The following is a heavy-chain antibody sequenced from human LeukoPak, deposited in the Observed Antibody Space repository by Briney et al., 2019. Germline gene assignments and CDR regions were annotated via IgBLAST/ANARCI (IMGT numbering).Heavy chain of an antibody. CDR2: IYYSGST. CDR3: ARGRGYSYGFYFDY. J-gene: IGHJ4*02. CDR1: GGSISSYY. Sequence: SETLSLTCTVSGGSISSYYWSWIRQPPGKGLEWMGYIYYSGSTNYNPSLKSRVTISVDTSKNQFSLKLSSVTAADTTVYYCARGRGYSYGFYFDYWGQGTLVTVSS. V-gene: IGHV4-59*01. D-gene: IGHD5-18*01.